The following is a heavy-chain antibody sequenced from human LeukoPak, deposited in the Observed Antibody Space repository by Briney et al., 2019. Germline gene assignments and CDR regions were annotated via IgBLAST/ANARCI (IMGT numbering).Heavy chain of an antibody. Sequence: KPGGSLRLSCAASGFTFSSYSMNWVRQAPGKVLEWVPFISSSSSYIYYADSVKGRFTISRDNAKNSLYLQMNSLRAEDTAVYYCARGIAARPGYWGQGTLVTVSS. CDR3: ARGIAARPGY. CDR1: GFTFSSYS. CDR2: ISSSSSYI. D-gene: IGHD6-6*01. J-gene: IGHJ4*02. V-gene: IGHV3-21*01.